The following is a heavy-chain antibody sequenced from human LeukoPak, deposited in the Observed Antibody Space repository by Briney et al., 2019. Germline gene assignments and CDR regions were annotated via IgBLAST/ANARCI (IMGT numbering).Heavy chain of an antibody. Sequence: GGSLRLSCAASGFTFSSYTMSWVRQAPGKGLEWVSTITTSDGNTYYADSVKGRFTVSRDNSKNTLFLQMNSLKTEDTAFYYCTTGNFGPYWGQGTLVTVSS. CDR1: GFTFSSYT. D-gene: IGHD3-10*01. J-gene: IGHJ4*02. V-gene: IGHV3-23*01. CDR2: ITTSDGNT. CDR3: TTGNFGPY.